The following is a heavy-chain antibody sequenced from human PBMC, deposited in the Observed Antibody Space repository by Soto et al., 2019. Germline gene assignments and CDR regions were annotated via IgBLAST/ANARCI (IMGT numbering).Heavy chain of an antibody. CDR2: IWYDGSNK. CDR3: ARDNYDSSGYYYITHYYFDY. J-gene: IGHJ4*02. V-gene: IGHV3-33*01. Sequence: GGSLRLSCAASGFTFSSYGMHWVRQAPGKGLEWVAVIWYDGSNKYYADSVKGRFTISRDNSKNTLYLQMNSLRAEDTAVYYCARDNYDSSGYYYITHYYFDYWGQGTLVTVSS. D-gene: IGHD3-22*01. CDR1: GFTFSSYG.